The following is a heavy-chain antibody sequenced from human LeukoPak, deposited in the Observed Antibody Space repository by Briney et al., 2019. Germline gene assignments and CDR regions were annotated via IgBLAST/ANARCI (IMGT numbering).Heavy chain of an antibody. CDR3: ASSDSTTPGDPGAFDI. Sequence: SETLSLTCTVSGASISSSRYYWGWIRQPPGKGLEWIGSISYSGSTYYNPSLKSRVTISVDTSKNQFSLKLSSVTAADTAVYYCASSDSTTPGDPGAFDIWGQGTMVTVSS. V-gene: IGHV4-39*01. CDR1: GASISSSRYY. CDR2: ISYSGST. D-gene: IGHD7-27*01. J-gene: IGHJ3*02.